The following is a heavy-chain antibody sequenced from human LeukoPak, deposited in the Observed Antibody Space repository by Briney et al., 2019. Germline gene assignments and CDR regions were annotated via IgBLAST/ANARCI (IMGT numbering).Heavy chain of an antibody. J-gene: IGHJ6*03. CDR1: GGTFSSYA. D-gene: IGHD3-16*01. V-gene: IGHV1-69*05. CDR3: ARAKASYNYYYYMDV. Sequence: SVKVSCKASGGTFSSYAISWVRQAPGQGLEWMGGIIPIFGTANYAQKFQDRVTITTDESTSTAYMELSSLRSEDTAVYYCARAKASYNYYYYMDVWGKGTTVTVSS. CDR2: IIPIFGTA.